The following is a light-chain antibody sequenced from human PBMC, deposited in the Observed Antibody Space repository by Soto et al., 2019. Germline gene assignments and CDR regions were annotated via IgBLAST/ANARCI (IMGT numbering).Light chain of an antibody. CDR2: DVS. J-gene: IGLJ1*01. CDR1: RSDVGGYNL. CDR3: SSYTSSSTLV. Sequence: QSALTQPRSVSGSPGQSVTISCTGTRSDVGGYNLVSWYQQHPGNAPKVLIYDVSQRPSGVPDRFSGSKSGNTASLTISGLQAEDEADYYCSSYTSSSTLVFGTGTKVTVL. V-gene: IGLV2-11*01.